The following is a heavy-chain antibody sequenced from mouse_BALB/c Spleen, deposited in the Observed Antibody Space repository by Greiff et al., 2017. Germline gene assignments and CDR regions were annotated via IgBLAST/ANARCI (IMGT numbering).Heavy chain of an antibody. CDR2: IDPANGNT. CDR3: ARGLGFGY. D-gene: IGHD2-4*01. V-gene: IGHV14-3*02. Sequence: VQLQQSGAELVKPGASVKLSCTASGFNIKDSYMHWVKQRPEQGLEWIGRIDPANGNTKYDPKFQGKATITADTSSNTAYLQLSSLTSEDTAVYYCARGLGFGYWGQGTTLTVSS. CDR1: GFNIKDSY. J-gene: IGHJ2*01.